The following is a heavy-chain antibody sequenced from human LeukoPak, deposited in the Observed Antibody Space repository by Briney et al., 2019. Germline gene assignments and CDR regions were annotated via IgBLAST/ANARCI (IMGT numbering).Heavy chain of an antibody. CDR3: AREGYYDILTAADY. J-gene: IGHJ4*02. Sequence: GASVKVSCEASGYTVTSYGISWVRQAPGQGLEWMGWISAYNGNTNYAQKLQGRVTMTTDTSTSTAYTELRSLRSDDTAVYYCAREGYYDILTAADYWGQGTLVTVSS. V-gene: IGHV1-18*04. CDR2: ISAYNGNT. D-gene: IGHD3-9*01. CDR1: GYTVTSYG.